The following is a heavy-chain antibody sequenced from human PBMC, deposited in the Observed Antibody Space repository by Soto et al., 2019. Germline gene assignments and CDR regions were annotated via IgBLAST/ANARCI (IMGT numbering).Heavy chain of an antibody. D-gene: IGHD5-18*01. J-gene: IGHJ4*02. V-gene: IGHV3-21*01. CDR3: ARERGYSYGSRGSLFDY. CDR2: ISSSSSYI. CDR1: GFTFSSYS. Sequence: EVQLVESGGGLVKPGGSLRLSCAASGFTFSSYSMNWVRQAPGKGLEWVSSISSSSSYIYYADSVKGRFTISRDNAKNSLYLQMNSLRAEDTAVYYCARERGYSYGSRGSLFDYWGQGTLVTVSS.